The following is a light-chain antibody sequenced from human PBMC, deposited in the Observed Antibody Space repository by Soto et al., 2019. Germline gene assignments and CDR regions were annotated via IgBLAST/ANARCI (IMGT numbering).Light chain of an antibody. CDR2: DAS. Sequence: EIQMTQYPSSLPASVGDRVTITCQASQDIRNYLNWYQHKPGKAPKLLIYDASSLETGVTSRFSGSGSGTEFTLTISSLQPDDFATYYCQQYNSYSRTFGQGTKVDIK. CDR1: QDIRNY. J-gene: IGKJ1*01. V-gene: IGKV1-33*01. CDR3: QQYNSYSRT.